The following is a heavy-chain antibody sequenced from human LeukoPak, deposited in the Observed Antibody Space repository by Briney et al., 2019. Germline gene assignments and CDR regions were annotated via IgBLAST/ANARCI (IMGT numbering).Heavy chain of an antibody. CDR2: IYYSGST. V-gene: IGHV4-59*12. Sequence: PSETLSLTCTVSGGSLSSYYWSWIRQPPGKGLEGIGYIYYSGSTNYKPSLTSRVTISVNTSKNQFSLKLSSVTAADTAVYYCARGVNCSSTSCYGDPYYFDYWGQGTLVTVSS. CDR1: GGSLSSYY. D-gene: IGHD2-2*01. J-gene: IGHJ4*02. CDR3: ARGVNCSSTSCYGDPYYFDY.